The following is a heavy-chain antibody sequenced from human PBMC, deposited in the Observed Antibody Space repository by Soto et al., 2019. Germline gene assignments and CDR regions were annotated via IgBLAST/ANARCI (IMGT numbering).Heavy chain of an antibody. CDR2: IYYSGST. V-gene: IGHV4-59*01. CDR3: ARDIGCASSTSCYDYYYYGMDV. CDR1: GGSISSYY. J-gene: IGHJ6*02. Sequence: SETLSLTCTVSGGSISSYYWSWIRQPPGKGLEWIGYIYYSGSTNYNPSLKSRVTISVDTSKNQFSLKLSSVTAADTAVYYCARDIGCASSTSCYDYYYYGMDVWGQGTTVTVSS. D-gene: IGHD2-2*01.